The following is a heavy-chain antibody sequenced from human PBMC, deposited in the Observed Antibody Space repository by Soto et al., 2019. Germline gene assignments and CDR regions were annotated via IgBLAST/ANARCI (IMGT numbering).Heavy chain of an antibody. V-gene: IGHV4-4*02. CDR3: ARVVLTITRGAFDA. CDR2: ISHSGTS. CDR1: GGSISSSHW. Sequence: QVQLQESGPGLVKPSGTLSLTCAVSGGSISSSHWWTWVRQSPGKGLEYIGEISHSGTSNSNPSLTSRVTISVDRSKNPFSLTLPSVTAADTAVYYCARVVLTITRGAFDAWGQGTLGIVSS. J-gene: IGHJ3*01. D-gene: IGHD3-9*01.